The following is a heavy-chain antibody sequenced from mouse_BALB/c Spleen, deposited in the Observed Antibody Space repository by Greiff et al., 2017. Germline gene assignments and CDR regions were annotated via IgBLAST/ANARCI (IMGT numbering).Heavy chain of an antibody. CDR1: GYTLTSYV. CDR3: ARWGFDY. CDR2: INPYNDGT. V-gene: IGHV1-14*01. J-gene: IGHJ2*01. Sequence: EVKLMESGPELVKPGASVKMSCKASGYTLTSYVMHWVKQKPGQGLEWIGYINPYNDGTKYNEKFKGKATLTSDKSSSTAYMELSSLTSEDSAVYYCARWGFDYWGQGTTLTVSS.